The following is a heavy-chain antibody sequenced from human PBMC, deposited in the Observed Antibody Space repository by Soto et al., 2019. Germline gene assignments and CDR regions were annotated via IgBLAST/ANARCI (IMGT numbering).Heavy chain of an antibody. CDR1: GLTFSDYY. V-gene: IGHV3-11*01. D-gene: IGHD1-26*01. J-gene: IGHJ3*01. CDR3: ARGKYPGAVDA. CDR2: INGPGSVI. Sequence: GGSLRLSCVFSGLTFSDYYMNWMRQAPGKGLEWVSYINGPGSVISYADSVKDHFTISRDNAKDSLFLQVNSLRAKDTALYYYARGKYPGAVDAWGQETMFTVSS.